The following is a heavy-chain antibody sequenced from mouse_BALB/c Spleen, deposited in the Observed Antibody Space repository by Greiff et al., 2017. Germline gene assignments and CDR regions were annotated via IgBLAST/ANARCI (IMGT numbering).Heavy chain of an antibody. J-gene: IGHJ2*01. CDR3: ARGYDYDRDFDY. D-gene: IGHD2-4*01. Sequence: QVQLQQPGAELVKPGASVKPSCKASGYTFTSYWMHWVKQRPGQGLEWIGEIDPSDSYTNYNQKFKGKATLTVDKSSSTAFMHLNSLTSEDSAVYYCARGYDYDRDFDYWGQGTTLTVSS. CDR2: IDPSDSYT. V-gene: IGHV1-69*02. CDR1: GYTFTSYW.